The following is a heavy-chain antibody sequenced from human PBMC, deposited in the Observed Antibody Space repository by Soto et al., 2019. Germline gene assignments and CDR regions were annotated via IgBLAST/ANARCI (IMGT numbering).Heavy chain of an antibody. V-gene: IGHV3-33*06. CDR3: AKTFIAADTNQGEY. J-gene: IGHJ4*02. D-gene: IGHD5-18*01. CDR1: GFTFSSYG. Sequence: QVQLVESGGGVVQPGRSLRLSCAASGFTFSSYGMHWVRQAPGKGLEWVAAIWYDGNTKYYADSVKGRFTISRDNSKNTLYLQMYSLWAEDTAVYVCAKTFIAADTNQGEYWVQGTLVTISS. CDR2: IWYDGNTK.